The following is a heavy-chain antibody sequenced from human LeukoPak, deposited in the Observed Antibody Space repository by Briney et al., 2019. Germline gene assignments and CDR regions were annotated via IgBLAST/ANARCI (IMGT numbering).Heavy chain of an antibody. V-gene: IGHV3-30*03. J-gene: IGHJ4*02. CDR2: ISYDGSNK. Sequence: GGSLRLSCAASGFTFSSYGMHWVRQAPGKGLEWVAVISYDGSNKYYRDSVKGRFTISRDNSKNTLYLQMNSLRAEDTAVYYCARSKAEGKLDYWGQGTLVTVSS. CDR3: ARSKAEGKLDY. D-gene: IGHD6-19*01. CDR1: GFTFSSYG.